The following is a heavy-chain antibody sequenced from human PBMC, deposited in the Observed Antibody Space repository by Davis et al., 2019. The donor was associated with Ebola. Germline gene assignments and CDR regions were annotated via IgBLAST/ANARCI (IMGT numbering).Heavy chain of an antibody. D-gene: IGHD3-10*01. Sequence: PGGSLRLSCAASGFSLSHFWMNWVRRPPGKGLVWVSHISPDGSDTKYVDSVKGRFTVSRDNANNTLYLQMHSLRAENTAMYYCVRDGAGTTPYDHWGRGTLVTVSS. V-gene: IGHV3-74*03. J-gene: IGHJ4*02. CDR2: ISPDGSDT. CDR3: VRDGAGTTPYDH. CDR1: GFSLSHFW.